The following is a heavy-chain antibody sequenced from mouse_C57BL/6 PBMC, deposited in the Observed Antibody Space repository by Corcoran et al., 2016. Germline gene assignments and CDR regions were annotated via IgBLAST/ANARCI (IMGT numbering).Heavy chain of an antibody. CDR1: GYSITSGYY. V-gene: IGHV3-6*01. J-gene: IGHJ1*03. Sequence: DVQLQESGPGLVNPSQSLSLTCSVTGYSITSGYYWNWIRQFPGNKLEWMGYISYDGSNNYNPSLKNLISLTRDTSKNQFFLKLNSVTTEDTATYYCARSGGRYFDVWGTGTTVAVSS. D-gene: IGHD3-2*02. CDR3: ARSGGRYFDV. CDR2: ISYDGSN.